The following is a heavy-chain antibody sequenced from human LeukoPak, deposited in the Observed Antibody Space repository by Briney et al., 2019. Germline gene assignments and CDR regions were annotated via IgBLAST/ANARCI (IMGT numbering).Heavy chain of an antibody. CDR3: AKLHSYYDSRATPYFDY. J-gene: IGHJ4*02. Sequence: GGSLRLSCSASGFTFSSYAMSWVRQAPGKGLEWVSAISGSGGSTYYADSVKGRFTISRDNSKNTLYLQMNSLRAEDTAVYYCAKLHSYYDSRATPYFDYWGQGTLVTVSS. CDR1: GFTFSSYA. CDR2: ISGSGGST. V-gene: IGHV3-23*01. D-gene: IGHD3-22*01.